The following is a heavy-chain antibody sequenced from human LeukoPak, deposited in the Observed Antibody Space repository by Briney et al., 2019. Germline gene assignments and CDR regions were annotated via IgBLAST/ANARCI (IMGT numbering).Heavy chain of an antibody. J-gene: IGHJ4*02. CDR1: GGSISSGGYY. CDR2: IYYSGST. Sequence: SETLSLTCTVSGGSISSGGYYWSWIRQHPGKGLERIGYIYYSGSTYYNPSLKSRVTISVDTSKNQFSLKLSSVTAADTAVYYCARDYHSRGFDYWGQGTLVTVSS. CDR3: ARDYHSRGFDY. D-gene: IGHD4-11*01. V-gene: IGHV4-31*03.